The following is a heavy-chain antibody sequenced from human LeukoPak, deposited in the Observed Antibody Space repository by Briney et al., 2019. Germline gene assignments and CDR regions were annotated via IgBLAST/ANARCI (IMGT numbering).Heavy chain of an antibody. V-gene: IGHV1-69*06. CDR3: ARVPQLYYYYYMDV. Sequence: SVKVSCKASGGTFSSYAISWVRQAPGQGLEWMGGIIPIFGTANYAQKFQGRVTITADKSTSTAYMELSSLRSEDTAVYYCARVPQLYYYYYMDVWGKGTTVTVSS. D-gene: IGHD2-2*01. CDR2: IIPIFGTA. J-gene: IGHJ6*03. CDR1: GGTFSSYA.